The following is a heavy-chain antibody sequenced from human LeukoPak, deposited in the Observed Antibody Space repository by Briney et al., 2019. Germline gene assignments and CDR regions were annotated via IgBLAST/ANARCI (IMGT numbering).Heavy chain of an antibody. CDR1: GFNFNSYD. V-gene: IGHV3-30*02. CDR2: IRYDGSEK. Sequence: GGSLRLSCAASGFNFNSYDMQWVRQSPGKGLEWATFIRYDGSEKYYVDSVEGRFTISRDNSKNTLYLQMNSLRAEDTAVYYCATSVTGYSSPFYYWGQGTLVTVSP. CDR3: ATSVTGYSSPFYY. D-gene: IGHD6-13*01. J-gene: IGHJ4*02.